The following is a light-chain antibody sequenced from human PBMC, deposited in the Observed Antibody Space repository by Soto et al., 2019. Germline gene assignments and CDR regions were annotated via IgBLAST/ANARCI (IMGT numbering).Light chain of an antibody. CDR2: GAS. J-gene: IGKJ1*01. CDR3: QQYGSSRT. V-gene: IGKV3-20*01. CDR1: QSVSSR. Sequence: EIVLTHSPGTLSLSPGEGAALSCRASQSVSSRLAWYQQKPGQAPRLLISGASSRATGIPDRFSGSGSGTDFTLTISRLEPEDFAVYYCQQYGSSRTFGQGTKVDI.